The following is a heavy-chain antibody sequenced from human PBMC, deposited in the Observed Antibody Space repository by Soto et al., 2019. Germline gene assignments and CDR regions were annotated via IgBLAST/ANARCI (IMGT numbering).Heavy chain of an antibody. V-gene: IGHV4-30-2*01. Sequence: QLQLPESGSGLVKPSQTLSLTCAVSGCSISIGVYSCSWIRQPPGKGLEWIVYIYHPGSTYYNPSLKSRVTRSVDSSKNNLSLKLRSVNAADTAMYYCARGYFGAGWYFALWGRGPLVTLSS. CDR3: ARGYFGAGWYFAL. CDR2: IYHPGST. D-gene: IGHD5-18*01. J-gene: IGHJ2*01. CDR1: GCSISIGVYS.